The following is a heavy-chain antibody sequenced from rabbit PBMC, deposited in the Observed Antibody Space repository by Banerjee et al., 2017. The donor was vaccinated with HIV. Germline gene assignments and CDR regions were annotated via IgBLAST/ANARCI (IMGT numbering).Heavy chain of an antibody. CDR2: IYGGHSGFT. CDR3: ARRPSMTLVINL. D-gene: IGHD2-1*01. CDR1: GFSFSASYY. J-gene: IGHJ4*01. Sequence: QEQLVESGGGLVQPGASLTLTCTASGFSFSASYYMCWVRQAPGKGLEWIGCIYGGHSGFTYYASWAKGRFTISKTSSTTVTLQMTSLTAADTATYFCARRPSMTLVINLWGPGTLVTVS. V-gene: IGHV1S45*01.